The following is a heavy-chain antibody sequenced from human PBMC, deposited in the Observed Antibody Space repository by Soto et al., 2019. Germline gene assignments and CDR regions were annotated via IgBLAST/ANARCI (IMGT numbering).Heavy chain of an antibody. CDR1: GGSISSDGYY. CDR2: IYYSGST. CDR3: ARDGGWNYPFNY. Sequence: QVQLQESGPGLVKPSQTLSLTCTVSGGSISSDGYYWSWIRQHPGKGLEWIGSIYYSGSTLYNPSLKSRVTISVDTSKNQFSLKLSSVTAADTAVYYCARDGGWNYPFNYWGQGTLVTVSS. D-gene: IGHD1-7*01. V-gene: IGHV4-31*03. J-gene: IGHJ4*02.